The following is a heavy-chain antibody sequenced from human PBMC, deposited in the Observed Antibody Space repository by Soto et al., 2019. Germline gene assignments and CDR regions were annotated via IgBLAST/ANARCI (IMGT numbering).Heavy chain of an antibody. D-gene: IGHD2-2*01. CDR1: GFTFSIYA. CDR2: ISDSGRST. Sequence: GSLRLSCAASGFTFSIYAMSWVRQAPGKGLEWVSAISDSGRSTYYADSVKGRLTISRDNFEDTLYLQMNSLRADDTAVYYCAKMYSSSNYGLDVWGQGTTVTVSS. J-gene: IGHJ6*02. CDR3: AKMYSSSNYGLDV. V-gene: IGHV3-23*01.